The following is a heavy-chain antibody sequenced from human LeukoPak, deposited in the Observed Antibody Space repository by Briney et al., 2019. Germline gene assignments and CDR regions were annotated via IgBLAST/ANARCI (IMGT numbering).Heavy chain of an antibody. D-gene: IGHD3-10*01. CDR2: INPNSGGT. Sequence: ASVKVSCKASGYTFTSYDINWVRQAPGQGLEWMGWINPNSGGTNYAQKFQGRVTMTRDTSISTAYMELSRLRSDDTAVYYCARDLRLVSGSYYFDYWGQGTLVTVSS. CDR1: GYTFTSYD. V-gene: IGHV1-2*02. CDR3: ARDLRLVSGSYYFDY. J-gene: IGHJ4*02.